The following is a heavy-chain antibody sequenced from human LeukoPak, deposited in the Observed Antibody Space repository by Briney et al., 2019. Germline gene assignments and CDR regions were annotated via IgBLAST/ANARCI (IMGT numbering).Heavy chain of an antibody. Sequence: SETLSLTCTVSGGSISSYYWSWIRQPPGKGLEWIGYIYYSGSTNYNPSPKSRVTISVDTSKNQFSLKLSSVTAADTAVYYCARSRGARRLGELLDYWGQGTLVTVSS. V-gene: IGHV4-59*01. J-gene: IGHJ4*02. CDR1: GGSISSYY. CDR3: ARSRGARRLGELLDY. D-gene: IGHD3-16*01. CDR2: IYYSGST.